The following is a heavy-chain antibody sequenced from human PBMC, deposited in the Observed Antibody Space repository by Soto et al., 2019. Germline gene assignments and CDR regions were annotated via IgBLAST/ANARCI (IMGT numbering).Heavy chain of an antibody. V-gene: IGHV1-46*01. CDR1: GYTFTNYY. Sequence: QVQLVQSGAEVKKPGASVKVSCKASGYTFTNYYMHWVRQAPGQGLEWMGIIDPNIGSKTYAQKFQGRLTMTRDTSTSTVYMELSSLRSEDTAVYYCACFDGMDVWGQGTTVTVSS. J-gene: IGHJ6*02. D-gene: IGHD2-15*01. CDR2: IDPNIGSK. CDR3: ACFDGMDV.